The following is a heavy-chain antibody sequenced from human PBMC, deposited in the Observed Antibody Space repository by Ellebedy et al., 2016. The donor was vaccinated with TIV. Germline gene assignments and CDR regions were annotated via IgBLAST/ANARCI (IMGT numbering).Heavy chain of an antibody. CDR3: ARGYDYGDSPR. J-gene: IGHJ4*02. D-gene: IGHD4-17*01. Sequence: PGGSLRLSCAASGFTFSSQSMNWVRQAPGKGLEWVSSITRSSSSTYYADSVKGRFTISRDNGKNSLYLQMNSLRVEDTAVYYCARGYDYGDSPRWGQGTLVTVSS. CDR1: GFTFSSQS. V-gene: IGHV3-21*01. CDR2: ITRSSSST.